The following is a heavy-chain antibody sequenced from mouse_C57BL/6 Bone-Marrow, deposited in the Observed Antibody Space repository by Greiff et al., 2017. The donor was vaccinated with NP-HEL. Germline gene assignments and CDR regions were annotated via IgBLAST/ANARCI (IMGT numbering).Heavy chain of an antibody. J-gene: IGHJ2*01. CDR2: ISSGGSYT. CDR3: ASTVVAFDY. D-gene: IGHD1-1*01. Sequence: KLVESGGDLVKPGGSLKLSCAASGFTFSSYGMSWVRQTPDKRLEWVATISSGGSYTYYPDSVKGRFTISRDNAKNTLYLQMSSLKSEDTAMYYCASTVVAFDYWGQGTTLTVSS. CDR1: GFTFSSYG. V-gene: IGHV5-6*02.